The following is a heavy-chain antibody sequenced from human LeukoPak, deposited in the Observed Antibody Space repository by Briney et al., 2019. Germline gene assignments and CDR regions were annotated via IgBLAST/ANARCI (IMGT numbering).Heavy chain of an antibody. J-gene: IGHJ4*02. CDR1: GGSISSGGYS. V-gene: IGHV4-30-2*01. D-gene: IGHD2-2*01. Sequence: SQTLSLTCAVSGGSISSGGYSWSWIRQPPGKGLEWIGYVYHSGSTYYNPSLKSRVTISVDRSKNQFSLKLSSVTAADTAVYYCASVVRHTVDYWGQGTLVTVSS. CDR3: ASVVRHTVDY. CDR2: VYHSGST.